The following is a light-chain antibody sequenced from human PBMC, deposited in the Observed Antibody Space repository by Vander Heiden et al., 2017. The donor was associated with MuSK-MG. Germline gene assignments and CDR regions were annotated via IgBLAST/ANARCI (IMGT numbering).Light chain of an antibody. V-gene: IGLV2-14*03. CDR1: SGDVGGYNY. Sequence: QSALTQPASVSGSPGQSITISCTGTSGDVGGYNYVSWYQQHPGKALKLMIYDVSNRPSGVSNRFSGSKSGNTASLTISGLQAEDEADYYCSSYTSSSSYVFGTGTKVTVL. CDR2: DVS. J-gene: IGLJ1*01. CDR3: SSYTSSSSYV.